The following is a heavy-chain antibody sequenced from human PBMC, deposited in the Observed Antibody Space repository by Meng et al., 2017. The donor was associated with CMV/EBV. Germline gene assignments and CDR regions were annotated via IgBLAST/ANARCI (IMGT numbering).Heavy chain of an antibody. J-gene: IGHJ4*02. V-gene: IGHV3-74*01. CDR3: ARRQTSGSYGTFDH. CDR1: GFIFSSYW. Sequence: GESLKISCAASGFIFSSYWMHWVRQAPEKGLVWVSRINSDGSSTNYADSVKGRFTISRDNAKNTLYLQMNSLRAEDTAVYYCARRQTSGSYGTFDHWGQGTLVTVSS. CDR2: INSDGSST. D-gene: IGHD1-26*01.